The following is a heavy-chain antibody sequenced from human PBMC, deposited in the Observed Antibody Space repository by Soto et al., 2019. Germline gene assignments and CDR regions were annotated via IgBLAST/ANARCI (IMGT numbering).Heavy chain of an antibody. V-gene: IGHV5-10-1*01. CDR3: AGGVTTVPLDF. CDR2: IDPTDSHP. CDR1: GYSFTNYW. D-gene: IGHD3-16*01. J-gene: IGHJ6*02. Sequence: GESLKICCEASGYSFTNYWINWVRQMPGKGLEWMGRIDPTDSHPNCSPSFQGHVTFSVDRSISTAYLQWSSLKASDCAVYYCAGGVTTVPLDFWGPGTTATVSS.